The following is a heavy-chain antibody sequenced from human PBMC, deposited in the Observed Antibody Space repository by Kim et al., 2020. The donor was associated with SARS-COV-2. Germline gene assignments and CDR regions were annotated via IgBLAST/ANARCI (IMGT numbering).Heavy chain of an antibody. CDR2: SGST. CDR3: ARGRTYDP. J-gene: IGHJ5*02. Sequence: SGSTNYNPSLKSRVTISVDTSKNQFSLKLSSVTAADTAVYYCARGRTYDPWGQGTLVTVSS. V-gene: IGHV4-34*01.